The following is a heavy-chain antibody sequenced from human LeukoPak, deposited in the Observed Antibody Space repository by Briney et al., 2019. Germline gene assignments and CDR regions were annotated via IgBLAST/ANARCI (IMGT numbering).Heavy chain of an antibody. Sequence: SETLSLTCTVSGGSISSSSYYWGWIRQPPGKGLEWFGSIYYSGSTYYNPSLKSRVTISVDTSKNQFSLKLSSVTAADTAVYYCARDSHYYGSGSYYIWDYYYYMDVWGKGTTVTVSS. CDR3: ARDSHYYGSGSYYIWDYYYYMDV. J-gene: IGHJ6*03. D-gene: IGHD3-10*01. V-gene: IGHV4-39*07. CDR1: GGSISSSSYY. CDR2: IYYSGST.